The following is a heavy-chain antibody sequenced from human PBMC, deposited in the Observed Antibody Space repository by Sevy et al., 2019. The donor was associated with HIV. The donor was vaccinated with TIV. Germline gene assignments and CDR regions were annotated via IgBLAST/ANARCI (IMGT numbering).Heavy chain of an antibody. D-gene: IGHD2-21*02. CDR3: AREGLLFRRNYFDY. V-gene: IGHV3-30-3*01. Sequence: GESLKISCAASGFTFSSYAMHWVRQAPGKGLEWVAVISYDGSNKYYAASVKGRFTISRDNSKNTLYLQMNSLRAEDTAVYYCAREGLLFRRNYFDYWGQGTLVTVSS. CDR2: ISYDGSNK. CDR1: GFTFSSYA. J-gene: IGHJ4*02.